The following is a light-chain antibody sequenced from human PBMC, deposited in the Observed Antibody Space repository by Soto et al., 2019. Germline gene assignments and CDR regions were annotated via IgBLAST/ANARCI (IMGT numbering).Light chain of an antibody. CDR1: QSLSGNY. V-gene: IGKV3-20*01. J-gene: IGKJ1*01. Sequence: EIVLTQSPGTLSLSPGERATLSCRASQSLSGNYLAWHQQKPGQAPRPLIYGANFRASGIPDRFAGSGSGRDFSLTISRRQHECYAVYYCQQYGNPPWTFGQRNKM. CDR2: GAN. CDR3: QQYGNPPWT.